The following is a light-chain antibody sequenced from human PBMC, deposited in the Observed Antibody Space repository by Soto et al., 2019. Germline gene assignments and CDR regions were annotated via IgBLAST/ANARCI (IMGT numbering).Light chain of an antibody. Sequence: QSVLTQPASVSGSPGQSITISCTGTSSDVGGYNYVSWYQQYPGKAPKLMIYEVSNRPSGVSNRFSGSKSGNTASLTISGLQAEDEADYYCSSYTGSSTPLFGGGTKVTVL. CDR1: SSDVGGYNY. V-gene: IGLV2-14*01. J-gene: IGLJ2*01. CDR2: EVS. CDR3: SSYTGSSTPL.